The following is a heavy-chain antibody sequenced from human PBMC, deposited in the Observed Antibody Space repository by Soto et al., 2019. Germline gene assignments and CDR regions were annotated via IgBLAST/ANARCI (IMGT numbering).Heavy chain of an antibody. Sequence: EMQLVESGGGLVQPGGSLRLSCAASGFTFSDHYMDWVRQAPGKGLEWVGRIRNKANSYATEYAASVKGRFTISRDDSKNSLYPQMNSLRTEDTAVYYFARGPLVAGASAPRGWFDPWGQGTLVTVSS. CDR3: ARGPLVAGASAPRGWFDP. D-gene: IGHD2-2*01. CDR1: GFTFSDHY. J-gene: IGHJ5*02. CDR2: IRNKANSYAT. V-gene: IGHV3-72*01.